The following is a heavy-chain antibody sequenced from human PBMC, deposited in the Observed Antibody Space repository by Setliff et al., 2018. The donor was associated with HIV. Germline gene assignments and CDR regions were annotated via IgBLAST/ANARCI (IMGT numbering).Heavy chain of an antibody. V-gene: IGHV4-4*07. D-gene: IGHD2-2*01. J-gene: IGHJ4*02. Sequence: SETLSLTCTVSGGSISSYYWSWIRQPAGKGLEWIGRIYTSGSTNYNPSLKSRVTMSVDTSKNQFSLKLSSVTAADTAVYYCARGIGYCSTTSCQSYFDYWGQGTLVTVSS. CDR2: IYTSGST. CDR1: GGSISSYY. CDR3: ARGIGYCSTTSCQSYFDY.